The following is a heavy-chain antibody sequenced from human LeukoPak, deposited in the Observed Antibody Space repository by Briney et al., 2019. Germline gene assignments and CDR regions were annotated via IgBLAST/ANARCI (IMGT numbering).Heavy chain of an antibody. CDR1: GDSISSSNYY. CDR3: ARYLDYGGNSRVFQH. J-gene: IGHJ1*01. CDR2: IYYSGST. D-gene: IGHD4-23*01. V-gene: IGHV4-39*07. Sequence: SETLSLTCTVSGDSISSSNYYWGWLRQPPGKGLEWIASIYYSGSTYYNPSLKSRVTISIDTSKNQFSLKLSSVTAADTAVYYCARYLDYGGNSRVFQHWGQGTLVTVSS.